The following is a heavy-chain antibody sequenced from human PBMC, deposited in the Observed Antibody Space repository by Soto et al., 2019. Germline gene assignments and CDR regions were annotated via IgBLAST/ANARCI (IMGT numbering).Heavy chain of an antibody. V-gene: IGHV1-46*03. CDR3: ARDLAAGDH. CDR1: GYTFTHYY. CDR2: INPASGST. D-gene: IGHD6-25*01. Sequence: QVQLVQSGAEVKKPGASVKLSCRTSGYTFTHYYIHWVRQAPGQGLEWLAIINPASGSTNYAQDFLGRVTLTRNTSTTTVYMVLSGMSAEDTDIFYCARDLAAGDHWGQGTLRTVSS. J-gene: IGHJ4*02.